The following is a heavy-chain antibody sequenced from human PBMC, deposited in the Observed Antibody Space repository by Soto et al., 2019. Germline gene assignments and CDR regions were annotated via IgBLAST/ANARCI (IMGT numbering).Heavy chain of an antibody. CDR1: GGTFSSYA. J-gene: IGHJ5*02. Sequence: QVQLVQSGAAVKKPGSSVKVSCKASGGTFSSYAISWVRQAPGQGLEWMGVIIPIFGTANYAQKFQGRVTITADESTSTAYMELSSLRSEDTAVYYCARDARRYYDSSGYYSNWFDPWGQGTLVTVSS. D-gene: IGHD3-22*01. CDR2: IIPIFGTA. CDR3: ARDARRYYDSSGYYSNWFDP. V-gene: IGHV1-69*01.